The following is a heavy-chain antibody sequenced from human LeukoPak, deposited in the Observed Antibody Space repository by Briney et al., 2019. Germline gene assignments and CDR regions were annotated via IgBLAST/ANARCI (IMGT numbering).Heavy chain of an antibody. D-gene: IGHD3-10*01. Sequence: PGGSLRLSCAASGFTFSTYAMSWVRQAPGKGLEWVSAISGSGGSTYYADSVKGRFTISRDNSKNTLYLRMNSLRAEDTAVYYCARDFYYGSGSYYNDYWGQGTLVTVSS. CDR3: ARDFYYGSGSYYNDY. V-gene: IGHV3-23*01. CDR1: GFTFSTYA. J-gene: IGHJ4*02. CDR2: ISGSGGST.